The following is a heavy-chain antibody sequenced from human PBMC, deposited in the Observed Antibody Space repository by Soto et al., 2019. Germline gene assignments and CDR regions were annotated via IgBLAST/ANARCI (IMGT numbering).Heavy chain of an antibody. CDR3: AQDLGSSWYHYNSFAP. J-gene: IGHJ5*02. CDR1: GFTFSGYA. Sequence: EVQLPESGGGLVQPGGSLRLSCAASGFTFSGYAMSWVRQAPGKGLEWVSAIGSGSPFYADSVKGRFTISRDNANSMLYLQMNSLRADDTAVYFCAQDLGSSWYHYNSFAPGGQGTLVTVSS. CDR2: IGSGSP. V-gene: IGHV3-23*01. D-gene: IGHD6-13*01.